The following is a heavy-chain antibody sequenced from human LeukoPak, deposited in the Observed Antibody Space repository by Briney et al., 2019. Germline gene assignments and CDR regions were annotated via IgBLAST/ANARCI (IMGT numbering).Heavy chain of an antibody. J-gene: IGHJ4*02. CDR3: ARASDDYGDYSYFDY. Sequence: ASVKVSCKASGGTFSSYAISWVRQAPGQGLEWMGGNIPIFGTANYAQKFQGRVTITADESTSTAYMELSSLRSEDTAVYYCARASDDYGDYSYFDYWGQGTLVTVSS. CDR1: GGTFSSYA. V-gene: IGHV1-69*13. CDR2: NIPIFGTA. D-gene: IGHD4-17*01.